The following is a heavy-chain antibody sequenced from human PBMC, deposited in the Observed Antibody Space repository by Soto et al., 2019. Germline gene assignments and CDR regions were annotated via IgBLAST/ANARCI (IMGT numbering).Heavy chain of an antibody. CDR2: IYWNDER. CDR1: GFSLSTSGVG. Sequence: QITLKESGPTLVKPTQTLTLTCTLPGFSLSTSGVGVGWIRQSPGKALEWLALIYWNDERLYSPSLKTRVTITKDTSENQVVFTMTNMDPVDTATYYCAHRRCSGGSCYFAFDIWGQGTMVTVSS. J-gene: IGHJ3*02. V-gene: IGHV2-5*01. D-gene: IGHD2-15*01. CDR3: AHRRCSGGSCYFAFDI.